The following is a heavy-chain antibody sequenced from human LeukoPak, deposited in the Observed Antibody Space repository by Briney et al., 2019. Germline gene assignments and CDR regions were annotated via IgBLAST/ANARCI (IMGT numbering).Heavy chain of an antibody. D-gene: IGHD1-26*01. V-gene: IGHV3-7*01. CDR2: IKQDGNEK. CDR3: ARGPYYGERVDYYGY. J-gene: IGHJ4*02. CDR1: GFIFRNYW. Sequence: GGSLRLSCAASGFIFRNYWMSWVRQVPGRALEWVAHIKQDGNEKHYVDSVEGRFTLSRDDSKNPLYLQMNSLRADDSAVYYCARGPYYGERVDYYGYWGQGTLVTVSS.